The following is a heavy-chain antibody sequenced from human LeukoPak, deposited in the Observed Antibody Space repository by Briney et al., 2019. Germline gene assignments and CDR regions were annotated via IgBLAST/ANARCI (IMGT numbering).Heavy chain of an antibody. V-gene: IGHV3-20*04. CDR3: ARENGDAFDI. Sequence: GGSLRLSCAASGFNFEDYGMSWVRQVPGKGLEWVSGINWNGGKTCYGDSVKGRLTISRDNAKKSLYLQMHSLRPEDTASYYCARENGDAFDIWGQGTVVSVSS. CDR2: INWNGGKT. J-gene: IGHJ3*02. CDR1: GFNFEDYG. D-gene: IGHD2-8*01.